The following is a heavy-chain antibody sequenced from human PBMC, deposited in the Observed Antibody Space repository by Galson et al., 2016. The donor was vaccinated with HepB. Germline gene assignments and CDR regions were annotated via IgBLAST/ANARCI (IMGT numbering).Heavy chain of an antibody. CDR2: IWFDGSKK. Sequence: SLRLSCAASGFTFSSSAMHWVRQAPGKGLEWVAVIWFDGSKKYYADSVKGRFTISRDNSKNILYLQMSSLRAEDTAVYYCARVGAVGMGIAFDPWGQGTLVTVSS. J-gene: IGHJ5*02. D-gene: IGHD6-13*01. V-gene: IGHV3-33*01. CDR3: ARVGAVGMGIAFDP. CDR1: GFTFSSSA.